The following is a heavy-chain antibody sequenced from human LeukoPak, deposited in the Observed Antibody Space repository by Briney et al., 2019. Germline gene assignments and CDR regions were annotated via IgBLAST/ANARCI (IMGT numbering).Heavy chain of an antibody. CDR1: GGSCDDYY. J-gene: IGHJ4*02. Sequence: SGTLSLTCAVYGGSCDDYYCSWLRQPPGKGLEWIGEIHPSGIFYYNSSLLSRVTISIDTSKSQLSLRLTSVTAADTAFYYCARGRDRSKAGDHWGQGSLVTVSS. CDR2: IHPSGIF. D-gene: IGHD5-24*01. CDR3: ARGRDRSKAGDH. V-gene: IGHV4-34*01.